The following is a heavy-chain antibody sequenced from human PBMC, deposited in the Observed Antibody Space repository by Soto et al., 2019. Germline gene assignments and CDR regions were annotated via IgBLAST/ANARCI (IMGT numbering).Heavy chain of an antibody. CDR3: ARRQISPPTRGAASARGGMDG. D-gene: IGHD6-13*01. V-gene: IGHV3-33*01. J-gene: IGHJ6*02. Sequence: QVQLVESGGGVVQPGRSLRLSCAASGFTFNNYGMHWVRQAPGKGLEWVAVIWNDGNGYYYANSVKGRFTISRDNSKNTLYLQMSSLRAEDTAVYYCARRQISPPTRGAASARGGMDGWGQGTTVTVSS. CDR2: IWNDGNGY. CDR1: GFTFNNYG.